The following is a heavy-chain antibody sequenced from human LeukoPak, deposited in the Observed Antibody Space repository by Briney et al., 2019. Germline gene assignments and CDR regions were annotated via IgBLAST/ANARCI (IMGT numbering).Heavy chain of an antibody. CDR3: ARSVYAKTPHFDY. V-gene: IGHV3-11*04. D-gene: IGHD3-16*01. J-gene: IGHJ4*02. Sequence: DSVKGRFTISRDNAKNSLFLQMNSLRAEDTAVYYCARSVYAKTPHFDYWGQGTLVTVSS.